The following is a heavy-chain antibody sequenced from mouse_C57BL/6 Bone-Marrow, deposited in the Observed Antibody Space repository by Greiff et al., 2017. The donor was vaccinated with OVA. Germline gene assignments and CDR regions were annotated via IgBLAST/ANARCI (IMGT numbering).Heavy chain of an antibody. CDR1: GYAFSSSW. J-gene: IGHJ3*01. V-gene: IGHV1-82*01. Sequence: VQLVESGPELVKPGASVKISCKASGYAFSSSWMNWVKQRPGKGLEWIGRIYPGDGDTNYNGKFKGKATLTADKSSSTAYMQLSSLTSEDSAVYFCANYYGSSPFAYWGQGTLVTVSA. CDR2: IYPGDGDT. CDR3: ANYYGSSPFAY. D-gene: IGHD1-1*01.